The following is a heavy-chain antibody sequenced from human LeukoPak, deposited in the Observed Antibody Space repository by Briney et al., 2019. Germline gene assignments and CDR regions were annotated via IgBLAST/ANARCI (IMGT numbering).Heavy chain of an antibody. Sequence: SGTLSLTCTVSSDSIFTSNWWSWVRQPPGKGLEWIGQIFHSGCTSYSPSLKSRVTISMDKSKNQISLRLTSVTAADTAVYYCARSPTKRVPEDYWGQGTLVTVSS. CDR1: SDSIFTSNW. CDR2: IFHSGCT. CDR3: ARSPTKRVPEDY. V-gene: IGHV4-4*02. D-gene: IGHD2-2*01. J-gene: IGHJ4*02.